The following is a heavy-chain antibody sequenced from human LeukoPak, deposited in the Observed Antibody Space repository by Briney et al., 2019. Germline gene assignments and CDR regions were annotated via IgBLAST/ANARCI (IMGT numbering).Heavy chain of an antibody. CDR1: RXTFSNFA. D-gene: IGHD6-13*01. CDR2: ITGSGGSR. CDR3: AKSDIAEAGTGALDI. Sequence: PGGSLRLSCAASRXTFSNFAMNWVRQAPGKGLEWVSGITGSGGSRDYADSVKGRFTISRDNSKNMLYLQMNSLRAEDTAVYYCAKSDIAEAGTGALDIWGQGTMVTVS. J-gene: IGHJ3*02. V-gene: IGHV3-23*01.